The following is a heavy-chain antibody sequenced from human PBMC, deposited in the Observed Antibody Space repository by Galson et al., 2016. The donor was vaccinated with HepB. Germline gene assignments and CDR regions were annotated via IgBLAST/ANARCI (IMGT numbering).Heavy chain of an antibody. CDR3: ARVNVNGWYFDP. J-gene: IGHJ4*02. D-gene: IGHD6-19*01. CDR2: IFHSGIT. V-gene: IGHV4-4*02. CDR1: DDSISSSSW. Sequence: SETLSLTCTISDDSISSSSWWSWVRQPPGKGLEWIGEIFHSGITTYNPSLKSRVTVSVDKTKNQFSLKVSSVTAADTAVYYCARVNVNGWYFDPWGQGTLVTVSS.